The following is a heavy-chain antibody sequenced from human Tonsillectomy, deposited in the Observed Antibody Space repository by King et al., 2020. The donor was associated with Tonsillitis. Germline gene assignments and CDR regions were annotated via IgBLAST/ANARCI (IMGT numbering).Heavy chain of an antibody. D-gene: IGHD3-16*01. CDR3: ARTGGLRYFYYMDV. Sequence: VQLQESGPGLVKPSETLSLTCTVSGGSISSYYWSWIRQPAGKGLEWIGRIYASGSTNYNPSLKSRVTMSVDTSKNQFSLKLSAVTAADTAVYYCARTGGLRYFYYMDVWGKGTTVTVSS. CDR1: GGSISSYY. CDR2: IYASGST. J-gene: IGHJ6*03. V-gene: IGHV4-4*07.